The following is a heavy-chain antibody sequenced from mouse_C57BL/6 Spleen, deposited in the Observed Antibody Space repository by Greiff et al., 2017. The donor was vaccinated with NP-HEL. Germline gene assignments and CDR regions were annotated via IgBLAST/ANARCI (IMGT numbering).Heavy chain of an antibody. CDR2: IYPGDGDT. CDR3: ARVEDEYWCFDV. Sequence: QVQLQQSGAELVKPGASVKISCKASGYAFSSYWMNWVKQRPGKGLEWIGQIYPGDGDTNYNGKFKGKATLTADKSSSTAYMQLSSLTSEDSAVYFCARVEDEYWCFDVWGTGTTLTVSS. J-gene: IGHJ1*03. CDR1: GYAFSSYW. V-gene: IGHV1-80*01.